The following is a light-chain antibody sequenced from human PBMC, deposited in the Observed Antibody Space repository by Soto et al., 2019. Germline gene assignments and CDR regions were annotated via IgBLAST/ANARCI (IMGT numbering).Light chain of an antibody. CDR3: CSYAGSSTSYV. CDR2: EVS. J-gene: IGLJ1*01. V-gene: IGLV2-23*02. CDR1: SSDFGSYNL. Sequence: QSALTQPASVSGSPGQSITISCTGNSSDFGSYNLVSWYQQHPGKAPKLMIYEVSKRPSGVSNRFSGSKSGNTASLTISGLQAEDEADYYCCSYAGSSTSYVFGTGTKVTVL.